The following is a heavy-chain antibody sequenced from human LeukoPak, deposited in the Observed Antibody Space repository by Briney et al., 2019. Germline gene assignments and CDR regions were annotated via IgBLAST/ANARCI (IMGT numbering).Heavy chain of an antibody. J-gene: IGHJ5*02. Sequence: GGSLRLSCAASGFTFSGSAMHWVRQASGKGLEWVGRIRSKANSYATAYAASVKGRFTIPRDDSKNTAYLQMNSLKTEDTAVYYCTRQPQYDSSGYGPDPWGQGTLVTVSS. V-gene: IGHV3-73*01. D-gene: IGHD3-22*01. CDR3: TRQPQYDSSGYGPDP. CDR1: GFTFSGSA. CDR2: IRSKANSYAT.